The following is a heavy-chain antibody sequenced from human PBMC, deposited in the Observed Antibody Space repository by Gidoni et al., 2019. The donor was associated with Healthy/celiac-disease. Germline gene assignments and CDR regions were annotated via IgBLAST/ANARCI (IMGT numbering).Heavy chain of an antibody. CDR3: AKDHCSSTSCYGGGFDY. Sequence: EVQLLESGGGLVQPGGSLRLSCAASGFTFSSYAMSWVRQAPGKGLEWVSAISGSGGSTYYADSVKGRFTISRDNSKNTLYLQMNSLRAEDTAVYYCAKDHCSSTSCYGGGFDYWGQGTLVTVSS. CDR1: GFTFSSYA. V-gene: IGHV3-23*01. J-gene: IGHJ4*02. CDR2: ISGSGGST. D-gene: IGHD2-2*01.